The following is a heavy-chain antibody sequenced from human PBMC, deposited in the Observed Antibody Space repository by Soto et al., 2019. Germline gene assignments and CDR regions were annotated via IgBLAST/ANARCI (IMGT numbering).Heavy chain of an antibody. D-gene: IGHD3-9*01. V-gene: IGHV3-23*01. CDR2: ISGSGGST. CDR1: GFTFSSYA. CDR3: AKTPYDILTGPDSYFDY. Sequence: GESLKISCAASGFTFSSYAMSWVRQAPGKGLEWVSAISGSGGSTYYADSVKGRFTISRDNSKNTLYLQMNSLRAEDTAVYYCAKTPYDILTGPDSYFDYWGQGTLVTVSS. J-gene: IGHJ4*02.